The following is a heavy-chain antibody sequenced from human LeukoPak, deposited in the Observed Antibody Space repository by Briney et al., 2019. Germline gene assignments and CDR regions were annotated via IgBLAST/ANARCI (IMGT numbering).Heavy chain of an antibody. CDR2: IHGGGDVT. J-gene: IGHJ2*01. CDR1: GFTFTNYA. V-gene: IGHV3-23*01. CDR3: AKALSSSFYYFDL. Sequence: AGGSPRLSCAASGFTFTNYAMNWVRQAPEKGLEWVSTIHGGGDVTYYADSVKGRFTISRDNSRNTLYLQMNSLRAEDTAIYYCAKALSSSFYYFDLGGRGTLVTVSS. D-gene: IGHD3-16*02.